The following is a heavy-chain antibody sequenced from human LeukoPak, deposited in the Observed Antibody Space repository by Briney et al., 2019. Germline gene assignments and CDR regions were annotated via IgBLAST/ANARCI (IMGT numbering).Heavy chain of an antibody. CDR1: GGTFSGYA. CDR2: IIPIFGTA. J-gene: IGHJ4*02. Sequence: SVKVSCKASGGTFSGYAISWVRQAPGQGLEWMGGIIPIFGTANYAQKFQGRVTITADESTSTAYMELSSLRSEDTAVYYCASPEGGYSYGYVYWGQGTLVTVSS. D-gene: IGHD5-18*01. CDR3: ASPEGGYSYGYVY. V-gene: IGHV1-69*13.